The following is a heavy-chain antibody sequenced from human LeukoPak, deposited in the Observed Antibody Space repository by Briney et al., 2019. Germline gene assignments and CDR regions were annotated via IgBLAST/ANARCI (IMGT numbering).Heavy chain of an antibody. V-gene: IGHV3-30-3*01. CDR2: ISYDGSNK. D-gene: IGHD6-19*01. CDR1: GFIVSNNY. CDR3: ARDGSSGWTWYFDY. Sequence: PGGSLRLSCVASGFIVSNNYLNWVRQAPGKGLEWVAVISYDGSNKYYADSVKGRFTISRDNSKNTLYLQMNSLRAEDTAVYYCARDGSSGWTWYFDYWGQGTLVTVSS. J-gene: IGHJ4*02.